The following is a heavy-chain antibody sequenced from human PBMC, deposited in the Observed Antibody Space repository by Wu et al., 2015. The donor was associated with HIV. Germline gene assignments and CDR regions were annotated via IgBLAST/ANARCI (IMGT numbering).Heavy chain of an antibody. CDR1: GYILSKLS. D-gene: IGHD5-18*01. CDR2: FDAEDGET. J-gene: IGHJ4*02. V-gene: IGHV1-24*01. Sequence: QVQLVQSGAEIKKPGASVKVSCKVSGYILSKLSIHWVRQAPAKGLEWMGGFDAEDGETIYAQKFRGRVTMTEDTSTDIAYMELSGLRSDDTAVYYCAGGGGRTSMDPFDFWGLGNTGHRLL. CDR3: AGGGGRTSMDPFDF.